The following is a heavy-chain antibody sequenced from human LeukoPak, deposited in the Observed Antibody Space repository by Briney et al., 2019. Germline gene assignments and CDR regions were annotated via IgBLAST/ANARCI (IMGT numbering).Heavy chain of an antibody. V-gene: IGHV4-59*12. CDR2: IYYSGSS. Sequence: SETLSLTCTVSGGSISSYYWSWIRQPPGKGLEWIGYIYYSGSSHYNPSLKSRATISVDTSKNQFSLKLTSVTAADTAVYYCTRAASSGPLFTYHMDVWGKGTTVTVSS. J-gene: IGHJ6*03. D-gene: IGHD3-22*01. CDR1: GGSISSYY. CDR3: TRAASSGPLFTYHMDV.